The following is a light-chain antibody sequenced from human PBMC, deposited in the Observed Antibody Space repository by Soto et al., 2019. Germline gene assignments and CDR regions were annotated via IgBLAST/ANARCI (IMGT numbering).Light chain of an antibody. CDR3: QQYGSSPWT. CDR1: QSVSTY. Sequence: EIFLTQCPATXSLSRVXXXXLXXRASQSVSTYLVWYQQKPGQAPRLLIYDASNRATGIPARFSGGGSGTDFTLTISRLEPEDFAVYYCQQYGSSPWTFGQGTKVDI. J-gene: IGKJ1*01. V-gene: IGKV3-20*01. CDR2: DAS.